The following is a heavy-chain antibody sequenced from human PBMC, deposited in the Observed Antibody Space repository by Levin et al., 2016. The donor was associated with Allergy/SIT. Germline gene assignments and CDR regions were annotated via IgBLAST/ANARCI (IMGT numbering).Heavy chain of an antibody. D-gene: IGHD2-15*01. CDR1: GGSISSGGYS. J-gene: IGHJ5*02. V-gene: IGHV4-30-2*01. CDR2: IYHSGST. Sequence: SETLSLTCAVSGGSISSGGYSWSWIRQPPGKGLEWIGYIYHSGSTYYNPSLKSRVTISVDRSKNQFSLKLSSVTAADTAVYYCAAGGGSWAQDCFDPWGQGTLVTVSS. CDR3: AAGGGSWAQDCFDP.